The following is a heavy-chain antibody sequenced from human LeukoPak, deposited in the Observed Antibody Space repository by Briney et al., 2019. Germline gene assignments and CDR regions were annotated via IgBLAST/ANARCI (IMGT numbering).Heavy chain of an antibody. J-gene: IGHJ3*02. CDR2: ISYDGSKK. CDR3: AKFGITGTTYAFDI. CDR1: GFTFSSHG. V-gene: IGHV3-30*18. Sequence: GGSLRLSCSASGFTFSSHGMHWVRQAPAKGREKEAVISYDGSKKYYADSVKGRFTISRDNSKNTLYLQMNSLRAEDTAVYYCAKFGITGTTYAFDIWGQGTMVTVSS. D-gene: IGHD1-7*01.